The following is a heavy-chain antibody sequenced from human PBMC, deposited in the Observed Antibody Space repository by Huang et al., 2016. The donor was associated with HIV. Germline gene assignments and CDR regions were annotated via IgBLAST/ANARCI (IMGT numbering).Heavy chain of an antibody. V-gene: IGHV3-11*04. CDR3: ARHYNNYIDYFDY. Sequence: QVQLVESGGGLVKPGKSLSLSCEVSGFTFSDYYMGWIREAPGKWLGWVSGISSRGTTVSYAESVKGRFTIARDNTKNSLYLQMNSLRAEDTAVYYCARHYNNYIDYFDYWGQGTLVTVSS. J-gene: IGHJ4*02. CDR1: GFTFSDYY. D-gene: IGHD4-4*01. CDR2: ISSRGTTV.